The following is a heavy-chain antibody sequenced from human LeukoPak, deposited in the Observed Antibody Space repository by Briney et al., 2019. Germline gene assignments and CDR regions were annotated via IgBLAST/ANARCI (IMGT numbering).Heavy chain of an antibody. Sequence: ASVKVSCKASGGTFSSYAISWVRQAPGQGLEWMGRIIPIFGTANYAQKFQGRVTITTDESTGTASMELSSLRSEDTAVYYCARDEIDYYGSGSYYGSFDYWGQGTLVTVSS. V-gene: IGHV1-69*05. CDR1: GGTFSSYA. CDR3: ARDEIDYYGSGSYYGSFDY. D-gene: IGHD3-10*01. CDR2: IIPIFGTA. J-gene: IGHJ4*02.